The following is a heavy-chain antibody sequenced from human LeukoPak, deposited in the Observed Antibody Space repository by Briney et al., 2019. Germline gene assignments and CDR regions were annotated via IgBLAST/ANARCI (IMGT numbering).Heavy chain of an antibody. D-gene: IGHD1-1*01. CDR1: GFTFSSYA. J-gene: IGHJ6*02. CDR2: IKADGSGT. V-gene: IGHV3-43*02. Sequence: PGGSLRLSCAASGFTFSSYAMSWVRQAPGKGLEWVSVIKADGSGTFYSDSVRGRFTTSRDNSKNSLYLQMSSLTSVDTALYYCATWAFYHNLDVWGQGTTVAVSS. CDR3: ATWAFYHNLDV.